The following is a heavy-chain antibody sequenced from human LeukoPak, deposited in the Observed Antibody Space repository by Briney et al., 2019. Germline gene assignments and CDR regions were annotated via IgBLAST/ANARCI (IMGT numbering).Heavy chain of an antibody. V-gene: IGHV3-15*01. J-gene: IGHJ4*02. CDR1: GFTFSNAW. CDR2: IKSKTDGGTT. D-gene: IGHD4-17*01. CDR3: TTDHPPWVTVTLFDY. Sequence: GGSLRLSCAASGFTFSNAWMSWVRQAPGKGLEWVGRIKSKTDGGTTDYAAPVKGRFTISGDDSKNTLYLQMNSLKTEDTAVYYCTTDHPPWVTVTLFDYWGQGTLVTVSS.